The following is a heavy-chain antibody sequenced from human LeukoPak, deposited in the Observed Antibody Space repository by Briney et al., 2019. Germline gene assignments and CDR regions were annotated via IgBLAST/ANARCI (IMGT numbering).Heavy chain of an antibody. J-gene: IGHJ3*02. CDR1: GYSFTSYW. CDR2: IYPGDSDT. V-gene: IGHV5-51*01. CDR3: ARRRDPGAFDI. Sequence: GESLKISCKGSGYSFTSYWIGWVRQMPGKGLEWMGIIYPGDSDTIYSPSFQGQVTISADKPISTAYLQWSSLKASDTTMYYCARRRDPGAFDIWGQGTMVTVSS. D-gene: IGHD5-24*01.